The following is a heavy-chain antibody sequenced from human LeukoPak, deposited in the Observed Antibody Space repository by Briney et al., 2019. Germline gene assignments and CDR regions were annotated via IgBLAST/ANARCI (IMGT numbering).Heavy chain of an antibody. J-gene: IGHJ5*02. D-gene: IGHD1-1*01. Sequence: SETLSLTCTVSGGSISSSSYYWGWIRQPPGKGLEWIGSIYYSGSTYYSPSLKSRVTISVDTSKSQFSLKLSSVTAADTAVYYCARHGTSGTNLNWFDPWGQGTLVTVSS. CDR1: GGSISSSSYY. CDR3: ARHGTSGTNLNWFDP. V-gene: IGHV4-39*01. CDR2: IYYSGST.